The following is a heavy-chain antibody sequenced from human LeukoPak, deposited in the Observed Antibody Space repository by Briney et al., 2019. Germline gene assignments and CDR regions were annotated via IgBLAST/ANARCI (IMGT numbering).Heavy chain of an antibody. CDR2: ISTYDGDT. Sequence: ASVKVSFKASGYTFTRYAFSWVRQAPGQGLEWMGWISTYDGDTHYAQNFQGRVTMTSDTSTSTAYMELRSLRSDDTAVYFCATDDIAVAGTNFDYWGQGTLVTVSS. J-gene: IGHJ4*02. CDR3: ATDDIAVAGTNFDY. V-gene: IGHV1-18*01. CDR1: GYTFTRYA. D-gene: IGHD6-19*01.